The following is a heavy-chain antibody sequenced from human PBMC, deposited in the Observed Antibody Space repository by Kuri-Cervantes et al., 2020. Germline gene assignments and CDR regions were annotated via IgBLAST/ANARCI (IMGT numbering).Heavy chain of an antibody. Sequence: ASVKVSCKPTGYTFSSYGLSWVRQAPGQGLEWMGWISGYNGDTKYAQKLQGRVTMTTDTSTSTAYMELSSLRSEDTAVYYCARALGLVLRYFDWLTGRGNWFDPWGQGTLVTVSS. D-gene: IGHD3-9*01. CDR2: ISGYNGDT. CDR1: GYTFSSYG. CDR3: ARALGLVLRYFDWLTGRGNWFDP. J-gene: IGHJ5*02. V-gene: IGHV1-18*01.